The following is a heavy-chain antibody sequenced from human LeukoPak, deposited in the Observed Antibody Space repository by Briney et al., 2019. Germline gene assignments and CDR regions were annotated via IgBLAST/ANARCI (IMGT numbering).Heavy chain of an antibody. CDR1: GYTFTSYG. Sequence: GASVKVSCKASGYTFTSYGVSWVRQAPGQGLEWMGWISAYNGNTNYAQKLQGRVTMTTDTSTSTAYMELRSLRSDDTAVYYCARDNDSSGYSPEFDYWGQGTLVTVSP. V-gene: IGHV1-18*01. D-gene: IGHD3-22*01. J-gene: IGHJ4*02. CDR2: ISAYNGNT. CDR3: ARDNDSSGYSPEFDY.